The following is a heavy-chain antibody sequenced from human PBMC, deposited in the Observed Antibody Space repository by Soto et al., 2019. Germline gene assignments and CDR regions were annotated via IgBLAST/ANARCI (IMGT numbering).Heavy chain of an antibody. V-gene: IGHV3-15*01. CDR2: MKSIGSGGTR. J-gene: IGHJ6*02. D-gene: IGHD3-10*01. Sequence: GGSLRLSCTVSGLKFSDAWMSWVRQVPGKGLEWVGRMKSIGSGGTRDYAAPVKGRFTISRDNSKNTLYLQMNSLRAEDTAVYYCAKDLRVRGVIWDYYYGMDVWGQGTTVTVSS. CDR1: GLKFSDAW. CDR3: AKDLRVRGVIWDYYYGMDV.